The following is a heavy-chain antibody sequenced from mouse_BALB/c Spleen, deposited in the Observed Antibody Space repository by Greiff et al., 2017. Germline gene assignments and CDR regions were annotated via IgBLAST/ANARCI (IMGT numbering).Heavy chain of an antibody. CDR1: GFSLTSYG. V-gene: IGHV2-9*02. CDR3: ARDRRYDGAMDY. CDR2: IWAGGST. J-gene: IGHJ4*01. Sequence: VMLVESGPGLVAPSQSLSITCTVSGFSLTSYGVHWVRQPPGKGLEWLGVIWAGGSTNYNSALMSRLSISKDNSKSQVFLKMNSLQTDDTAMYYCARDRRYDGAMDYWGQGTSVTVSS. D-gene: IGHD2-14*01.